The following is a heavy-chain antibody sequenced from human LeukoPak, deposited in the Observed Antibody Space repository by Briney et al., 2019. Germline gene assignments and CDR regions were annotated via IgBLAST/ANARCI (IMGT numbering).Heavy chain of an antibody. CDR1: GYTFTGYF. J-gene: IGHJ5*02. CDR3: ARDVHGDYGSGWFDP. CDR2: INPNSGDT. D-gene: IGHD4-17*01. Sequence: ASVKVSCKASGYTFTGYFMHWVRQAPGQGLEWMGRINPNSGDTEYAQTFQGRVTMTRHTSISTAYMELSRLRSDDTAVYYCARDVHGDYGSGWFDPWGQGPLVSVSS. V-gene: IGHV1-2*06.